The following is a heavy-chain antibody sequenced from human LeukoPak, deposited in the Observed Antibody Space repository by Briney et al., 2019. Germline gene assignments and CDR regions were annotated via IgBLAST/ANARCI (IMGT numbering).Heavy chain of an antibody. D-gene: IGHD3-22*01. CDR1: GGTFSSYA. CDR3: ARCNSSGYYYPLFDY. CDR2: IIPILGIA. J-gene: IGHJ4*02. Sequence: RWASVTVSCKASGGTFSSYAISWVRQAPGQGLEWMGRIIPILGIANYAQKFQGRVTITADKSTSTAYMELSSLRSEDTAVYYCARCNSSGYYYPLFDYWGQGTLVTVSS. V-gene: IGHV1-69*04.